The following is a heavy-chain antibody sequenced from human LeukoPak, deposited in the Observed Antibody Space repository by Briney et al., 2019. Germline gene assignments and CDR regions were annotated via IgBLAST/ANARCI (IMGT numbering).Heavy chain of an antibody. D-gene: IGHD3-22*01. CDR1: GFTFSSYS. CDR3: VKGMIVVVITASFDY. V-gene: IGHV3-21*04. CDR2: ISSSSSYI. Sequence: SGGSLRLSCAASGFTFSSYSMNWVRQAPGKGLEWVSSISSSSSYIYYADSVKGRFTISRDNSKNTLYLQMNSLRAEDTAVYYCVKGMIVVVITASFDYWGQGTLVTVSS. J-gene: IGHJ4*02.